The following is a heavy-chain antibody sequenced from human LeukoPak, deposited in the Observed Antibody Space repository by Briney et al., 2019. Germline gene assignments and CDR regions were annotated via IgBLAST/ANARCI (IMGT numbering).Heavy chain of an antibody. V-gene: IGHV3-7*01. CDR2: MNHDGSEK. J-gene: IGHJ4*02. Sequence: GGSLRLSCAASGFTFSDYGMSWVRQAPGKGLEWVVTMNHDGSEKNYVDSVKGRFTISRDNAKNSLYLQMNNLRAEDTAVFYCARDLGGSSEYWGQGTLVTVSS. CDR1: GFTFSDYG. D-gene: IGHD1-26*01. CDR3: ARDLGGSSEY.